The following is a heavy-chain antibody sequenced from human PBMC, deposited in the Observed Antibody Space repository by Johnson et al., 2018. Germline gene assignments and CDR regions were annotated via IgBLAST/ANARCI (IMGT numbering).Heavy chain of an antibody. CDR1: GFTFGDYA. Sequence: EVQLVESGGGLIQPGRSLRLSCAASGFTFGDYAIHWVRQAPGMGLEWVSGISWNSGSSGYADSVKGRFTISRDKAKNSLFLQMNNLTTEDTAFYYCAKDKGRGYSHGYDAFVIWGQGTRVTVS. J-gene: IGHJ3*02. V-gene: IGHV3-9*01. D-gene: IGHD5-18*01. CDR2: ISWNSGSS. CDR3: AKDKGRGYSHGYDAFVI.